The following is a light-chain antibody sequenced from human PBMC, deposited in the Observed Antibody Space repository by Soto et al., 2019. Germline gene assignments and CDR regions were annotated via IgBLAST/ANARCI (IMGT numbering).Light chain of an antibody. Sequence: QSVLTQPPSVSGAPGQRVTISCTGSSSNIGAGYDVHWYQQLPGTAPKLLIYGNSNRPSGVPDRFSGSKSGTSASLAITGLRAADEVDYYCQSYDSSMRVTVFGGGTEPPVL. J-gene: IGLJ2*01. CDR2: GNS. V-gene: IGLV1-40*01. CDR3: QSYDSSMRVTV. CDR1: SSNIGAGYD.